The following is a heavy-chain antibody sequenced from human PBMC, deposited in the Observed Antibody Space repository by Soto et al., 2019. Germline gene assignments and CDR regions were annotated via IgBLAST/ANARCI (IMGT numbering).Heavy chain of an antibody. CDR1: GFTFSSYS. CDR2: ISSGSSYI. D-gene: IGHD6-13*01. V-gene: IGHV3-21*01. J-gene: IGHJ5*02. CDR3: ARVRIAAAAPNWFDP. Sequence: EVQLVESGGGLVKPGGSLRLSCAASGFTFSSYSMNWVRQAPGKGLEWVSSISSGSSYIYYADSVKGRFTISRDNAKNSLSLQMNSLRAEDTAVYYCARVRIAAAAPNWFDPWGQGTLVTVSS.